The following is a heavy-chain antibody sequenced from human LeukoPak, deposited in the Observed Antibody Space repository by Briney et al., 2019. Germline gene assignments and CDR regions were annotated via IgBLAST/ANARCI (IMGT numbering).Heavy chain of an antibody. D-gene: IGHD6-19*01. V-gene: IGHV1-18*04. CDR2: ISAYNGNT. J-gene: IGHJ4*02. Sequence: ASVKVSCKASGYTFTGYYMHWGRQAPGQGLEWMGWISAYNGNTNYAKKLQGRVTMTTDTSTSTDYMELRSLRSDDTAVYYWARGYDSGALDYWGQGTLVTVSS. CDR3: ARGYDSGALDY. CDR1: GYTFTGYY.